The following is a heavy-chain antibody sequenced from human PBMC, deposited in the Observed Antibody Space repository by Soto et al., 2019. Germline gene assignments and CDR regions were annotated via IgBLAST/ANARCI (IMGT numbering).Heavy chain of an antibody. J-gene: IGHJ5*02. CDR2: IIPILGIA. CDR1: GGTFSSYT. Sequence: ASVKVSCKASGGTFSSYTISWVRQAPGQGLEWMGRIIPILGIANYAQKFQGRVTITADKSTSTAYMELSSLRSEDTAVYYCARGDYDSSGYCRPWGQGTLVTVSS. CDR3: ARGDYDSSGYCRP. V-gene: IGHV1-69*02. D-gene: IGHD3-22*01.